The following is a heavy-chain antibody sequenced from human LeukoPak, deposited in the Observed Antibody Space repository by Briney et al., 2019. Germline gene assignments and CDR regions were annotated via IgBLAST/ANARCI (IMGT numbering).Heavy chain of an antibody. Sequence: SETLPLTCSVSGGSIAVNHYYWGWIRQPPGKGLEWIGSGLYTGNTYSNPSLRRRVTISVDTSKNEFSLKMNSVTAADTAVYYCAREHRSSKYFDSWGQGALMIVSS. CDR1: GGSIAVNHYY. V-gene: IGHV4-39*02. CDR3: AREHRSSKYFDS. J-gene: IGHJ4*02. CDR2: GLYTGNT. D-gene: IGHD6-6*01.